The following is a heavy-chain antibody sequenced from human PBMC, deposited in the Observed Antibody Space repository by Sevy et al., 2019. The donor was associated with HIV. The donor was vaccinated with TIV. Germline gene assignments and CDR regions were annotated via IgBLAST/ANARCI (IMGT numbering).Heavy chain of an antibody. V-gene: IGHV4-59*01. CDR1: GGSISSYY. D-gene: IGHD3-10*01. CDR2: IYYSGSA. J-gene: IGHJ4*02. CDR3: ARGPPLSESEEDYYGSGSYPY. Sequence: SETLSLTCTVSGGSISSYYWSWIRQPPGKGLEWIGYIYYSGSANYNPSLKSRVTLSVDTSKNQFSLKLSSVTAADTAVYYCARGPPLSESEEDYYGSGSYPYWGQGTLVTVSS.